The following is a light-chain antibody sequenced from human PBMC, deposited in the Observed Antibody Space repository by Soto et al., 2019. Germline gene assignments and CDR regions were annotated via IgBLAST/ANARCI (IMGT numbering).Light chain of an antibody. Sequence: DIQMTQSPSTLSASVGDRVTITCRASQSISTWLAWYQQKPGKAPKLLIYKASSLEGGVPSRFSGSGSGTEFNITISSLQPDDFATYYCQQYITHPLTFGGGTTVEIK. J-gene: IGKJ4*01. CDR1: QSISTW. CDR2: KAS. V-gene: IGKV1-5*03. CDR3: QQYITHPLT.